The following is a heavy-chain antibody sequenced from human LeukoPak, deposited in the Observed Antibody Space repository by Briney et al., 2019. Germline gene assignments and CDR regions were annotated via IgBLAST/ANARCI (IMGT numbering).Heavy chain of an antibody. CDR3: ARRYSGSYSGVDY. Sequence: GGSLRLSCAASGFTFSSYWMSWVRQAPGKGLEWVANIKQDGSEKYYVDSVKGRFTISRDNAKNSLYLQMNSLRAEDTAVYYCARRYSGSYSGVDYWGQGTLVTVSS. V-gene: IGHV3-7*01. CDR2: IKQDGSEK. J-gene: IGHJ4*02. D-gene: IGHD1-26*01. CDR1: GFTFSSYW.